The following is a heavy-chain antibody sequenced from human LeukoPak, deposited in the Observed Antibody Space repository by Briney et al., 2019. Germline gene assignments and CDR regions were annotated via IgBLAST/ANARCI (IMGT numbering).Heavy chain of an antibody. CDR3: ARGALISSSWPYWYFDL. J-gene: IGHJ2*01. CDR1: GGSISSGSYY. CDR2: IYTSGST. Sequence: SQTLSLTCTVSGGSISSGSYYWSWIRRPAGKGLEWIGRIYTSGSTNYNPSLKSRVTISVDTSKNQFSLKLSSVTAADTAVYYCARGALISSSWPYWYFDLWGRGTLVTVSS. V-gene: IGHV4-61*02. D-gene: IGHD6-13*01.